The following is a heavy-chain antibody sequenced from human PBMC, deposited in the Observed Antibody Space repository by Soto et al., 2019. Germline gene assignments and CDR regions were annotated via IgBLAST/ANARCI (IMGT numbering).Heavy chain of an antibody. D-gene: IGHD3-22*01. J-gene: IGHJ5*02. CDR1: GGSVSNYY. Sequence: PSETRSLTCSVSGGSVSNYYWSWVRQPPGKRLEWIGYIYYTCTHYYNPSLRGRATISVDTSRDQFSLKLTSVTAADTAVYYCARDRDRHSSGLPSFVTWGPGILVTVSS. CDR3: ARDRDRHSSGLPSFVT. CDR2: IYYTCTH. V-gene: IGHV4-59*02.